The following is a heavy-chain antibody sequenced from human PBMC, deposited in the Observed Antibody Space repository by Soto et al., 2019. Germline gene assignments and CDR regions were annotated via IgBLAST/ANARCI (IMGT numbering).Heavy chain of an antibody. CDR3: ARRLGGDYADY. V-gene: IGHV2-5*02. J-gene: IGHJ4*02. Sequence: QITLKESGPTLVKPTQTLTLTCTFSGFSLSTSGVGVGWIRQPPGKAMEWLALIYWDDDKRYSPSLKSRLTXTXXTSKHQVVLTMTNMDPVDTATYYCARRLGGDYADYWGQGTLVTVSS. CDR2: IYWDDDK. CDR1: GFSLSTSGVG.